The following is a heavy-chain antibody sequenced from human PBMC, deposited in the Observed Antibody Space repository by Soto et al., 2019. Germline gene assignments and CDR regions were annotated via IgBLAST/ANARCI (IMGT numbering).Heavy chain of an antibody. J-gene: IGHJ4*02. Sequence: GASVKVSCKASGGTFSSYAISWVRQAPGQGLEWMGGIIPIFGTANYAQKSQGRVTITADKSTSTAYMELSSLRSEDTAVYYCARDGDYYDSSGYYPGSYGCDYWGQGTLVTVSS. V-gene: IGHV1-69*06. D-gene: IGHD3-22*01. CDR1: GGTFSSYA. CDR3: ARDGDYYDSSGYYPGSYGCDY. CDR2: IIPIFGTA.